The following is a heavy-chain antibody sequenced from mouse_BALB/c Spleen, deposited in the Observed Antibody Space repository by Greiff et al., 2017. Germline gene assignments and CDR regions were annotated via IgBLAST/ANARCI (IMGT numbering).Heavy chain of an antibody. J-gene: IGHJ4*01. Sequence: EVMLVESGGGLVQPGGSLKLSCAASGFDFSRYWMSWVRQAPGKGLEWIGEINPDSSTINYTPSLKDKFIISRDNAKNTLYLQMSKVRSEDTALYYCARPYYRYDGGFMDYWGQGTSVTVSS. CDR2: INPDSSTI. D-gene: IGHD2-14*01. CDR1: GFDFSRYW. V-gene: IGHV4-1*02. CDR3: ARPYYRYDGGFMDY.